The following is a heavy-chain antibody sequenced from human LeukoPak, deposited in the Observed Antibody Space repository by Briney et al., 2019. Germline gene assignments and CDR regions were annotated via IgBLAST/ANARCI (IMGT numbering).Heavy chain of an antibody. D-gene: IGHD3-10*01. CDR1: GYTFTGYY. Sequence: GASVKVSCKASGYTFTGYYMHWVRQAPGQGLEWMGWISPNGGGTKYAQKFQGRVTMTRDTSISTAYMELTRLRSDDTAVYYCGREPYGSGSYFSDYWGQGTLVNVSS. J-gene: IGHJ4*02. V-gene: IGHV1-2*02. CDR3: GREPYGSGSYFSDY. CDR2: ISPNGGGT.